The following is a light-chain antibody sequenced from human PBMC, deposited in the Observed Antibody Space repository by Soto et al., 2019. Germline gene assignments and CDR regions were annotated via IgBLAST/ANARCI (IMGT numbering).Light chain of an antibody. V-gene: IGKV3-15*01. Sequence: EIVLTQSPATLSVSPGERATLSCRASQSDSSNLAWYQQKPGQAPRLLIYGASTRATGIPARFSGGGSGTEFTLTITSLQSEDFAVYYCQQYNYWPPAFGQGTKVDIK. CDR2: GAS. CDR3: QQYNYWPPA. J-gene: IGKJ1*01. CDR1: QSDSSN.